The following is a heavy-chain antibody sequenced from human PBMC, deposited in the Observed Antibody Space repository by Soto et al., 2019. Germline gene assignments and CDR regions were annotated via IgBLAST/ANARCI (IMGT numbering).Heavy chain of an antibody. CDR1: GYTFSSYH. V-gene: IGHV1-18*01. CDR2: ISAYNGNT. CDR3: AGNLPPVDS. Sequence: QIQLVQSGAEVKKPGASVKVSCKASGYTFSSYHITWVRQAPGQGLEWMGWISAYNGNTNYAQNLQGRVTKTTDPSTSKACMELRSLRSADTAVYYCAGNLPPVDSWGQGTLVTVSS. J-gene: IGHJ4*02.